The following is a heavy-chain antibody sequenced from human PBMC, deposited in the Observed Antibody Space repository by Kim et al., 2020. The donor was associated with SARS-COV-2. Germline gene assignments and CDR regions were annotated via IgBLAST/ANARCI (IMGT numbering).Heavy chain of an antibody. D-gene: IGHD3-3*02. J-gene: IGHJ4*02. Sequence: SVQGRFHISRHTSKNTLYLQINSLRAEDTAGYYCARVNTRTILAGGFDYWGQGTLVTVSS. CDR3: ARVNTRTILAGGFDY. V-gene: IGHV3-30*01.